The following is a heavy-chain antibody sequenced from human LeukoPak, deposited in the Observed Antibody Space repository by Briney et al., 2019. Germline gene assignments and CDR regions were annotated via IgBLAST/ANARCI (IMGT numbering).Heavy chain of an antibody. J-gene: IGHJ4*02. D-gene: IGHD5-18*01. V-gene: IGHV1-2*04. CDR3: ARARSYGWMPSFDY. CDR1: GYTFTGYY. CDR2: INPNSGGT. Sequence: ASVKVSCKASGYTFTGYYMHWVRQAPGQGLEWMGWINPNSGGTNYAQKFQGWVTMTRDTSISTAYMELSRLRSDDTAVYYCARARSYGWMPSFDYWGQGTLVTVSS.